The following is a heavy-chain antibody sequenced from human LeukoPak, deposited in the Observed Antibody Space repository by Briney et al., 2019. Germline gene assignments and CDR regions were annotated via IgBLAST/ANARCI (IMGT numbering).Heavy chain of an antibody. D-gene: IGHD2-8*02. J-gene: IGHJ4*02. V-gene: IGHV3-23*01. CDR2: IFPSGGEI. CDR1: GFTFSTFA. Sequence: GGSLRLSCAASGFTFSTFAMIWVRQPPGKGLEWVSSIFPSGGEIHYADSVRGRFTISRDNSKSTLSLQMNSLRAEDTAIYYCAAYRQVLLPFESWGQGTLVTVSS. CDR3: AAYRQVLLPFES.